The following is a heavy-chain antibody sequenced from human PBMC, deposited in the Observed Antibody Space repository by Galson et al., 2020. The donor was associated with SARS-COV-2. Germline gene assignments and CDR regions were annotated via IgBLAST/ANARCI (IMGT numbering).Heavy chain of an antibody. CDR2: IYYSGST. V-gene: IGHV4-59*01. J-gene: IGHJ4*02. CDR1: GGSISSYY. D-gene: IGHD3-3*01. CDR3: ARVSRRFLEWLDFDY. Sequence: SETLSLTCTVSGGSISSYYWSWIRQPPGKGLEWIGYIYYSGSTNYNPPLKSRVTISVDTSKNQFSLKLSSVTAADTAVYYCARVSRRFLEWLDFDYWGQGTLVTVSS.